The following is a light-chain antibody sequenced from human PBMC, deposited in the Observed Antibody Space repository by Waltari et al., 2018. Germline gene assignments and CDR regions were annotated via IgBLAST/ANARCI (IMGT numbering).Light chain of an antibody. CDR3: QQRSNWTPHT. Sequence: EIVLTQSPATLSLSPGETAPLSCRASQSVGTYLAWYQQKPGQAPRLLIYDASNRATGIPARFRGSGSGTDFTLTISSLEAEDFAVYYCQQRSNWTPHTFGQGARLEIK. CDR1: QSVGTY. J-gene: IGKJ2*01. CDR2: DAS. V-gene: IGKV3-11*01.